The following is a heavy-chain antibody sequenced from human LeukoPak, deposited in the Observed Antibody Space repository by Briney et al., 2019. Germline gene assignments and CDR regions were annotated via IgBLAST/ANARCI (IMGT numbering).Heavy chain of an antibody. V-gene: IGHV1-2*07. CDR3: AREIGDSSGHDAFDI. J-gene: IGHJ3*02. CDR2: INPNSGGT. Sequence: ASVKVSCKASGYTFTVYYMHWVRQAPGQGLEWMGWINPNSGGTNYAHKFQGRVTMTRDTSISTAYMELSRLRSDDTAVYYCAREIGDSSGHDAFDIWGQGTMVTVSS. CDR1: GYTFTVYY. D-gene: IGHD3-22*01.